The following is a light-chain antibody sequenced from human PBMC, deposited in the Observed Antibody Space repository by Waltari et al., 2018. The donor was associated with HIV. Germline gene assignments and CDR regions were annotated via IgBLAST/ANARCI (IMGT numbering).Light chain of an antibody. J-gene: IGLJ1*01. CDR2: NTD. CDR3: AAWDDSLNTYV. CDR1: SSNVGRTT. Sequence: QSVLTQPPSSSGTPGQRVTISCSGSSSNVGRTTVNWYQQLPRAAPKLLILNTDERPAWVPDRFSGSKSGTSASLDISGLQSEDEADYYCAAWDDSLNTYVFGSGTTVTVL. V-gene: IGLV1-44*01.